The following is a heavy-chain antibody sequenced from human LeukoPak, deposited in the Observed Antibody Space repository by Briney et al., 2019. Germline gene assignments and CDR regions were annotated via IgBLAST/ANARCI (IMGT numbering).Heavy chain of an antibody. CDR2: ISYDGSNN. D-gene: IGHD5-24*01. CDR1: GFPFTSHT. J-gene: IGHJ4*02. CDR3: ARPSPPGDGYNPCDY. Sequence: PGGSLRLSSAASGFPFTSHTMHWVRQAPGKGLEWVAVISYDGSNNYHADSVRGRFTISRDTSKNTLFLQMDSLRTEDTAVYYCARPSPPGDGYNPCDYWGPGALVIVSS. V-gene: IGHV3-30*03.